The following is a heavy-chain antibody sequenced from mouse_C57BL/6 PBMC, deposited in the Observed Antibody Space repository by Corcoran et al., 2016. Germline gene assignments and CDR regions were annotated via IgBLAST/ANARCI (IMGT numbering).Heavy chain of an antibody. V-gene: IGHV1-26*01. CDR2: INPNNGGT. D-gene: IGHD2-3*01. J-gene: IGHJ4*01. Sequence: EVQLQQSGPELVKPGASVKISCKASGYTFTDYYMNWVKQSHGKSLEWIGDINPNNGGTSYNQKFKGKATLTVDKSSSTAYMELRSLTSEDSAVYYCARNDCYYGAMDYWGQGTSVTVSS. CDR3: ARNDCYYGAMDY. CDR1: GYTFTDYY.